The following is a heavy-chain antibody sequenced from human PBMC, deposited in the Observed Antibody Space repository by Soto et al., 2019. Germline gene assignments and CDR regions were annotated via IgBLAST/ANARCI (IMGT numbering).Heavy chain of an antibody. CDR2: ISYDGSNK. CDR1: GFTFSSYA. D-gene: IGHD2-2*01. V-gene: IGHV3-30-3*01. Sequence: LRLSCAASGFTFSSYAMHWVRQAPGKGLEWVAVISYDGSNKYYADSVKGRFTISRDNSKNTLYLQMNSLRAEDTAVYYCARDSAAMGLVGMDVWGQGTTVTVS. CDR3: ARDSAAMGLVGMDV. J-gene: IGHJ6*02.